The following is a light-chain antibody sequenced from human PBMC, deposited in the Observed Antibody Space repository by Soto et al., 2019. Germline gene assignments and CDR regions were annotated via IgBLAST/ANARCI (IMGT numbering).Light chain of an antibody. CDR3: QQYNNWPHT. Sequence: EIVMTQSPATLSVSPGGRATLSCRASQTVSRKLAWYQQRPGQAPSLLIYGASTGATGVPARFSASGSGTEFTLTINSLQAEDFAFYYCQQYNNWPHTFGQGTDWRL. V-gene: IGKV3-15*01. CDR2: GAS. CDR1: QTVSRK. J-gene: IGKJ2*01.